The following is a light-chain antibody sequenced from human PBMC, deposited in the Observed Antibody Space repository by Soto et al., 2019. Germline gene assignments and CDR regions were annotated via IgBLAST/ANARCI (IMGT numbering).Light chain of an antibody. CDR1: SSDVGGSKY. CDR3: CSFTTSSTYV. CDR2: EVN. V-gene: IGLV2-14*01. Sequence: QSALTQPASVSGSPGQSITISCIGTSSDVGGSKYVSWYQQHPGKAPKLMIYEVNNRPSGVSSRFSRSKSGNTAFLTISGLQAEEETDYYCCSFTTSSTYVFGTGTKVTVL. J-gene: IGLJ1*01.